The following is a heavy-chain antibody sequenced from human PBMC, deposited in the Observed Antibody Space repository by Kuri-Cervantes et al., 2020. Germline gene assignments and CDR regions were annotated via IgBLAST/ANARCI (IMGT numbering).Heavy chain of an antibody. D-gene: IGHD2-2*01. CDR3: ARIPAKAIGAVDV. CDR2: IYHSGST. Sequence: SETLSLTCAVSGYSISSGYYWGWIRQPPGKGLEWIGSIYHSGSTYYNPSLKSRVTISVDTSKSQFSLNLSSVTAADTAVFYCARIPAKAIGAVDVWGQGTLVTVSS. V-gene: IGHV4-38-2*01. CDR1: GYSISSGYY. J-gene: IGHJ3*01.